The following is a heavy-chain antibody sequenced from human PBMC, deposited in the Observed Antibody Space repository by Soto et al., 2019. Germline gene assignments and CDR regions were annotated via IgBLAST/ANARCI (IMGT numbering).Heavy chain of an antibody. CDR1: GYTFTTYG. D-gene: IGHD1-1*01. CDR2: ISPYNGTT. Sequence: ASVKVSCKASGYTFTTYGISWVRQAPGQGLEWMGWISPYNGTTKYAEKFQGEMTMTTDTATSTAYMDLRSLRSDDTAVYYCARDGERDTGLNFYYYLHGMDAWGHGTLVTVSS. V-gene: IGHV1-18*04. J-gene: IGHJ6*02. CDR3: ARDGERDTGLNFYYYLHGMDA.